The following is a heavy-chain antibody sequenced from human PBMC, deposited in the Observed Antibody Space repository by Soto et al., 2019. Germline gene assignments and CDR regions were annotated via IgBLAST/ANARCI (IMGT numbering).Heavy chain of an antibody. CDR1: GGSFSGYY. Sequence: WETLSLTCAVYGGSFSGYYWSWIRQPPGKGLEWIGEINHSGSTNYNPSLKSRVTISVDTSKNQFSLKLSSVTAADTAVYYCARKDKYYDFWSGPWGQGTLVTVSS. J-gene: IGHJ4*02. V-gene: IGHV4-34*01. D-gene: IGHD3-3*01. CDR2: INHSGST. CDR3: ARKDKYYDFWSGP.